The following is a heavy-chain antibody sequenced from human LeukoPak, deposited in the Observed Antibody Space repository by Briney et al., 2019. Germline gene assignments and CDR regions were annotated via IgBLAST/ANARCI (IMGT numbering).Heavy chain of an antibody. V-gene: IGHV3-11*04. J-gene: IGHJ6*03. CDR3: ARDGAPNVWFGELWYSLNYYYYMDV. CDR2: ISSSGSTI. CDR1: GFTFSDYY. D-gene: IGHD3-10*01. Sequence: GGSLRLSCAASGFTFSDYYMSWIRQAPGKGLEWVSYISSSGSTIYYADSVKGRFTISRDNAKNSLYLQMNSLRAEDTAVYYCARDGAPNVWFGELWYSLNYYYYMDVWGKGTTVTVSS.